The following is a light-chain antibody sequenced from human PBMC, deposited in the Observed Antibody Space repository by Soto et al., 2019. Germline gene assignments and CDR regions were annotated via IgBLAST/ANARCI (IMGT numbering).Light chain of an antibody. CDR3: QQYYSTIT. Sequence: DIVMTQSPDSLAVSLGERATINCKSSQSVLYSSNNKNYLAWYQQKPGQPPKLLIYWASTRESGVPDRFSGSGSGTDFTLTISSLQAEHVAVYYCQQYYSTITFGQGTRLEIK. J-gene: IGKJ5*01. CDR1: QSVLYSSNNKNY. CDR2: WAS. V-gene: IGKV4-1*01.